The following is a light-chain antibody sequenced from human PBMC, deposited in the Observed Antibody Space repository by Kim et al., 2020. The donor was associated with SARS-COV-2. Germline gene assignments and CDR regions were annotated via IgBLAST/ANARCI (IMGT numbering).Light chain of an antibody. CDR1: SGHSSYI. V-gene: IGLV4-60*03. CDR3: QTWDSNTRV. Sequence: SVKRTCTLSSGHSSYIIAWHQQQPGKAPRYLMKLEGSGTYYKGSGVPDRFSGSSSGADRYLTISNLQSEDEADYYCQTWDSNTRVFGGGTQLTVL. J-gene: IGLJ3*02. CDR2: LEGSGTY.